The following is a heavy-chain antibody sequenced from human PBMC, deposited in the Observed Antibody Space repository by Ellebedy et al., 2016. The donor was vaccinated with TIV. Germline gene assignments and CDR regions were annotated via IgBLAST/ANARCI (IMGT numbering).Heavy chain of an antibody. V-gene: IGHV3-23*01. Sequence: GESLKISCTASGFTFSSYAMSWVRQAPGKGLEWVAGVNAGGIVIAYADSGKGRFIISRDNSKNTLDLQMNSLRAEDTAVYYCARGGVRGNNPFDYWGQGTLVTVSS. D-gene: IGHD3-10*01. CDR2: VNAGGIVI. CDR1: GFTFSSYA. CDR3: ARGGVRGNNPFDY. J-gene: IGHJ4*02.